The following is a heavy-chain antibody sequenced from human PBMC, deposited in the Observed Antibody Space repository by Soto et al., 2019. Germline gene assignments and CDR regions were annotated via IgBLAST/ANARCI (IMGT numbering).Heavy chain of an antibody. D-gene: IGHD6-13*01. V-gene: IGHV4-34*01. CDR1: GGSFSGYY. CDR3: ARQAAAAVGNWFDP. J-gene: IGHJ5*02. Sequence: SETLSLTCAVYGGSFSGYYWSWIRQPPGKGLEWIGEINHSGSTNYNPSLKSRVTISVDTSKNQFSLKLSSVTAADTAVYYCARQAAAAVGNWFDPWGQGTLVTVSS. CDR2: INHSGST.